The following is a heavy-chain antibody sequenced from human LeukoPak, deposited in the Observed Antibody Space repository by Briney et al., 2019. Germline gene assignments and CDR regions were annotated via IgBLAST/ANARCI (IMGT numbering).Heavy chain of an antibody. D-gene: IGHD5-12*01. CDR2: IGGSGGFIT. Sequence: QSGGSLRLACAASGFTFSSHGMNWVRQAPGKGLEWVSGIGGSGGFITYYADSVKGRFTVSRDNSKNTLYLQMNSLRADDTAIYYCARELGWLHYADWGQGTLVTVSS. CDR1: GFTFSSHG. J-gene: IGHJ4*02. CDR3: ARELGWLHYAD. V-gene: IGHV3-23*01.